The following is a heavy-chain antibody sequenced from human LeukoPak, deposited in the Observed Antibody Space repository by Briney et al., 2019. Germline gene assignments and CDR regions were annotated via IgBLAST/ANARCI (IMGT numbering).Heavy chain of an antibody. D-gene: IGHD4-17*01. CDR2: IYYSGST. CDR3: ARQTPTTDNWFDP. J-gene: IGHJ5*02. V-gene: IGHV4-39*01. Sequence: SETLSLTCTVSGGSISSSSYYWGWIRQPPGKGLEWIGSIYYSGSTYYNPSLKSRVTISVDTSKNQFSLKLGSVTAADTAVYYCARQTPTTDNWFDPWGQGTLVTVSS. CDR1: GGSISSSSYY.